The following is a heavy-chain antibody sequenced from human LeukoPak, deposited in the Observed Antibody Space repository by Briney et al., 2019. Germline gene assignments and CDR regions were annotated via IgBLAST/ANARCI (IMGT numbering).Heavy chain of an antibody. J-gene: IGHJ4*02. V-gene: IGHV1-3*01. D-gene: IGHD5-12*01. CDR2: INAGNGNT. CDR1: GYTFTSYA. Sequence: ASVKVSCKASGYTFTSYAMHWVRQAPGQRLEWMGWINAGNGNTKYSQKFQDRVTITRDTSASTAYMELSSLRSEDTAVYYCARDSVGGYIGYDGFDYWGQGTLVTVSS. CDR3: ARDSVGGYIGYDGFDY.